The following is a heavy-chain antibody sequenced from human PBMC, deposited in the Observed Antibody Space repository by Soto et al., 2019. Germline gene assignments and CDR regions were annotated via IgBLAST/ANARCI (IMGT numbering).Heavy chain of an antibody. CDR1: GFTFSSYY. CDR3: AREPAGYSYGRH. CDR2: INGDGSTT. J-gene: IGHJ4*02. D-gene: IGHD5-18*01. V-gene: IGHV3-74*01. Sequence: EVQLVESGGGLVQPGGSLRLSCAASGFTFSSYYLHWVRQAPGKGLVWVSRINGDGSTTSYADSVKGRFTISRDNAKNTLNRKMNSLRDEDTAVYYCAREPAGYSYGRHWGKGTLVTVSS.